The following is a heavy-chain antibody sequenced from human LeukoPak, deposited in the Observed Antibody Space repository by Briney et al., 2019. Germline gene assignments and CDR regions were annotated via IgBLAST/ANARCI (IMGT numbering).Heavy chain of an antibody. V-gene: IGHV3-48*01. J-gene: IGHJ4*02. CDR3: ARDRLVPAASFDY. CDR2: ISSSSSTI. CDR1: GFTFSSYS. D-gene: IGHD2-2*01. Sequence: GGSLRLSCAASGFTFSSYSMNWVRQAPGKGLEWVSYISSSSSTIYYADSVKGRFTISRDNAKNSLYLQMNSLRAEDTAVYYCARDRLVPAASFDYWGQGTLVTVSS.